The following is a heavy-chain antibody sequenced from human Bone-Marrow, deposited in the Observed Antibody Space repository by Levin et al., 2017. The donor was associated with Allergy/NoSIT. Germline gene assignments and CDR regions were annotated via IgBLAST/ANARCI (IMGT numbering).Heavy chain of an antibody. CDR3: AKPSGFDYFDH. D-gene: IGHD5-12*01. CDR1: GLPFSRYG. V-gene: IGHV3-30*18. CDR2: ILYDGSDT. J-gene: IGHJ4*02. Sequence: SCAASGLPFSRYGMHWVRQAPGKGLEWVADILYDGSDTNYADSVKGRFTISRDNSKNTLYLKMNSLRGEDTAVYYCAKPSGFDYFDHWGQGTLVTVSS.